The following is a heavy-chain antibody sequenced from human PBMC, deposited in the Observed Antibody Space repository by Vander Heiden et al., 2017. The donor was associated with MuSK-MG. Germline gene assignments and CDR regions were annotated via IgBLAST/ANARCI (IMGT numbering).Heavy chain of an antibody. J-gene: IGHJ3*01. CDR2: VQYSGRT. D-gene: IGHD5-12*01. CDR1: DASISNSY. CDR3: ARGGRVGNSAYGDPFDV. Sequence: QLQLQESGPGLVKPSETLSLSCIVSDASISNSYWSWVRQSPGKGLEWIGSVQYSGRTNYNPSLKSRVIISISTSQNHFSLRLSSVTAADTAVYYCARGGRVGNSAYGDPFDVWGQGTMVIVSS. V-gene: IGHV4-59*01.